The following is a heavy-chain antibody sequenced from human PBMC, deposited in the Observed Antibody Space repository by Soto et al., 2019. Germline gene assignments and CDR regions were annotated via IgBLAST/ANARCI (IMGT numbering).Heavy chain of an antibody. CDR3: ARVGSSWSNWFDP. V-gene: IGHV4-4*02. Sequence: PSETLSLTCAVSGGSIRSSNWWSWVRQPPGKGLEWIGEIYHSGSTNYNPSLKSRVTISVDKSKNQFSLKLSSVTAADTAVYYCARVGSSWSNWFDPWGQGTLVTVSS. D-gene: IGHD6-13*01. J-gene: IGHJ5*02. CDR1: GGSIRSSNW. CDR2: IYHSGST.